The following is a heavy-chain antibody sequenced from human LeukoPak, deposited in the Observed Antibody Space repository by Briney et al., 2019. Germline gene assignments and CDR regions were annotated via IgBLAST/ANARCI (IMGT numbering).Heavy chain of an antibody. J-gene: IGHJ4*02. D-gene: IGHD4-17*01. CDR2: ISSSGSTI. CDR3: ARDSILRNYFDY. CDR1: GFTFSDYY. Sequence: SGGSLRLSCAVSGFTFSDYYMSWIRQAPGKGLEWVSYISSSGSTIYYADSVKGRFTISRDNAKNSLYLQMNSLRAEDTAVYYCARDSILRNYFDYWGQGTLVTVSS. V-gene: IGHV3-11*01.